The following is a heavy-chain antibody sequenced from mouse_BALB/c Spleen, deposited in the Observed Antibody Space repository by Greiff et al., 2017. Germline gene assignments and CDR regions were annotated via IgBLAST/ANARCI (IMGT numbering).Heavy chain of an antibody. CDR2: ISSGSSTI. Sequence: EVKVEESGGGLVQPGGSRKLSCAASGFTFSSFGMHWVRQAPEKGLEWVAYISSGSSTIYYADTVKGRFTISRDNPKNTLFLQMTSLRSEDMAMYYCAREGRPAWFAYWGQGTLVTVSA. CDR3: AREGRPAWFAY. CDR1: GFTFSSFG. J-gene: IGHJ3*01. V-gene: IGHV5-17*02.